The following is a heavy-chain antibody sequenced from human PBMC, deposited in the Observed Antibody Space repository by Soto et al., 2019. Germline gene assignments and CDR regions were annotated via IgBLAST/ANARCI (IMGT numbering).Heavy chain of an antibody. J-gene: IGHJ4*02. V-gene: IGHV3-23*01. D-gene: IGHD5-18*01. Sequence: GGSLRLSCAASGFTFSSYAMSWVRQAPGKGLEWVSLISGSGGSTYYADSVKGRFTISRDNSKSTLYMQMNSLRAEDTALYYCAKVDGYSYGTVDYWGKGTLVTVSS. CDR1: GFTFSSYA. CDR2: ISGSGGST. CDR3: AKVDGYSYGTVDY.